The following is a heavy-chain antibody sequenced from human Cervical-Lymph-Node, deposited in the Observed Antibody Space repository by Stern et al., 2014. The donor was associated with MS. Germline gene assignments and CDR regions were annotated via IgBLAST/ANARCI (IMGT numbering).Heavy chain of an antibody. J-gene: IGHJ6*02. CDR2: INPSGGST. CDR1: GYTFTSYY. V-gene: IGHV1-46*03. D-gene: IGHD5-12*01. Sequence: VQLVESGAEVKKPGASVKGSCKASGYTFTSYYMHWVRQAPGQGLEWMGIINPSGGSTSYAQKFQGRVTMTRDTSTSTVYMELSSLRSEDTAVYYCATDSGYRSPNYGMDVWGQGTTVTVSS. CDR3: ATDSGYRSPNYGMDV.